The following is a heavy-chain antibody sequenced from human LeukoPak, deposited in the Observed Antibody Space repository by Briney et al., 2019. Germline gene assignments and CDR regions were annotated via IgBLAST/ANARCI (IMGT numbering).Heavy chain of an antibody. Sequence: PGGSLRLSCAASGFTFSSYAMHWVRQAPGKGLEWVAVISYDGSNKYYADSVKGRFTISRDNSRNTLYLQMNSLRAEDTAVYYCARDPLDSSSYYFDYWGQGTLVTVSS. D-gene: IGHD6-6*01. J-gene: IGHJ4*02. CDR1: GFTFSSYA. CDR3: ARDPLDSSSYYFDY. V-gene: IGHV3-30-3*01. CDR2: ISYDGSNK.